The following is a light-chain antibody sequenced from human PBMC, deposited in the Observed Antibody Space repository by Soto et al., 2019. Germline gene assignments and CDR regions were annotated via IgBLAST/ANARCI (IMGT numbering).Light chain of an antibody. Sequence: QSVLTQPPSASGTPGQRVTISCSGSSSNIGRNPVNWYQQLPGTAPKLHIYSNNQRPSGVPDRFSGSKSGTSASLAISGLQTEDETDYYCAAWDDSLTAAVFGGGTQLTVL. CDR2: SNN. J-gene: IGLJ3*02. CDR1: SSNIGRNP. V-gene: IGLV1-44*01. CDR3: AAWDDSLTAAV.